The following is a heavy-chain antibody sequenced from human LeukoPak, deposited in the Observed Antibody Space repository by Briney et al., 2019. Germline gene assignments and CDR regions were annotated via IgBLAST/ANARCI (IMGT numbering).Heavy chain of an antibody. CDR1: GYTFTGNY. CDR3: ARSQHNTFDP. V-gene: IGHV1-2*02. J-gene: IGHJ5*02. D-gene: IGHD1-1*01. CDR2: INPKSGDT. Sequence: ASVKVSCKTSGYTFTGNYMHWVRQAPGRGLEWMGWINPKSGDTKYAQKFQGRVTVTRDTSSSTSYLELSRLRSDDTAIYYCARSQHNTFDPWGRGTLVTVSS.